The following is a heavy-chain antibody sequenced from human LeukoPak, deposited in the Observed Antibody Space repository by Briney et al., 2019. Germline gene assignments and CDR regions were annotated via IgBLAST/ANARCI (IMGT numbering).Heavy chain of an antibody. D-gene: IGHD4-11*01. J-gene: IGHJ4*02. CDR2: IYYSGST. CDR1: GGSISSHY. Sequence: WETLSLTCTVSGGSISSHYWSWIRQPPGKGLEWIGYIYYSGSTNYNPSLKSRVTISVDTSKNQFSLKLSSVTAADTAVYYCARSDYTNFDYWGQRTLVTVSS. V-gene: IGHV4-59*11. CDR3: ARSDYTNFDY.